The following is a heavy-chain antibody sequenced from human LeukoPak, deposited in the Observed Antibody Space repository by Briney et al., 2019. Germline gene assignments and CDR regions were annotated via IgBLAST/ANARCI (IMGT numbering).Heavy chain of an antibody. CDR2: IYSSGST. Sequence: MTSETLSLTCSVSGGSISGYYWSWIRQPPGQTLEWIWYIYSSGSTNYNPSLQSRVTMSVNTSKNQLSLKLSSVTAADTAVYYCARGGALYSGYCMDVWRQGTTVTVSS. D-gene: IGHD5-12*01. J-gene: IGHJ6*01. V-gene: IGHV4-4*09. CDR3: ARGGALYSGYCMDV. CDR1: GGSISGYY.